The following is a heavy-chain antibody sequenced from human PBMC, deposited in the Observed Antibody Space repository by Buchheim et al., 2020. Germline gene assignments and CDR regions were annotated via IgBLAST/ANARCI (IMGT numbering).Heavy chain of an antibody. J-gene: IGHJ6*02. D-gene: IGHD3-16*01. Sequence: QVQLVESGGGVVQPGRSLRLSCAASGFTFSSYAMHWVRQAPGKGMEWVAVISYDGRNKYYEDSVKGRFTIYRDNSKNTLYMQMNSLRAEDTAVYYCARDHDIMITFGGISMDVWGQGTT. V-gene: IGHV3-30-3*01. CDR1: GFTFSSYA. CDR3: ARDHDIMITFGGISMDV. CDR2: ISYDGRNK.